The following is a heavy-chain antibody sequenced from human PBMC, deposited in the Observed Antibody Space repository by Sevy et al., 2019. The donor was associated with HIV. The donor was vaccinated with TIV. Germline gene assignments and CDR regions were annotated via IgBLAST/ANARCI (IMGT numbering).Heavy chain of an antibody. V-gene: IGHV4-34*01. CDR1: GGSFSGYY. J-gene: IGHJ3*02. Sequence: SETLSLTCAVYGGSFSGYYWSWIRQPPGKGLEWIGEINHSGGTNYNPSLKSRVTISGDTSKNQFFLNLNSVTAADTAVYYCARHCTGSSCSHAFDIWGQGTMVTVSS. CDR3: ARHCTGSSCSHAFDI. CDR2: INHSGGT. D-gene: IGHD2-15*01.